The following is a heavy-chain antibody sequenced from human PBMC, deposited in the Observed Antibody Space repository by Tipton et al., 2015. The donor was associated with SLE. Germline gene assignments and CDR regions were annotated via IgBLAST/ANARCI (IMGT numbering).Heavy chain of an antibody. CDR1: GGSISSYY. V-gene: IGHV4-59*01. J-gene: IGHJ2*01. CDR2: IYYSGST. CDR3: ARDMHDILTGYSRHWFFDL. D-gene: IGHD3-9*01. Sequence: TLSLTCTVSGGSISSYYWSWIRQPPGKGLEWIGYIYYSGSTNYNPSLKSRVTISVDTSKNQFSLKLSSVTAADTAVYSCARDMHDILTGYSRHWFFDLWGRGTLVTVSS.